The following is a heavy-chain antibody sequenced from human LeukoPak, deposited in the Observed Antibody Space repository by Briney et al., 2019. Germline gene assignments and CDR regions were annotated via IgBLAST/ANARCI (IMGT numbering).Heavy chain of an antibody. CDR2: IKKDGNEK. V-gene: IGHV3-7*01. Sequence: GGSLRLSCAASGFTFSSYWMNWVRQAPGKGLEWVANIKKDGNEKYYVDSVKGRFAISRDNAKTSLYLQMNSLRAEDTAVYYCARGLSGVTGYTYGRGIDYWGQGTLVTVSS. D-gene: IGHD5-18*01. J-gene: IGHJ4*02. CDR3: ARGLSGVTGYTYGRGIDY. CDR1: GFTFSSYW.